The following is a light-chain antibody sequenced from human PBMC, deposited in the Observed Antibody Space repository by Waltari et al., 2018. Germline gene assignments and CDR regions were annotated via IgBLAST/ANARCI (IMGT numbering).Light chain of an antibody. CDR2: DTA. J-gene: IGKJ1*01. V-gene: IGKV3-20*01. Sequence: CEASQSVGRSLAWYQQKPGQAPRLLIYDTAIRATGTPGRVSGSGSGTDFSLAISSLEPEDFAVYFCQHYVNLPVTFGQGTKVEI. CDR1: QSVGRS. CDR3: QHYVNLPVT.